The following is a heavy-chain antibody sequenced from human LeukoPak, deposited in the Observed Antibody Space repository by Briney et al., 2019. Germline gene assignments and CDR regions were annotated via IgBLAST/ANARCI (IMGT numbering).Heavy chain of an antibody. CDR2: IIPIFGTA. J-gene: IGHJ3*02. V-gene: IGHV1-69*05. CDR3: ARANLRFGELSFDFDAFNI. CDR1: GGTFSSYA. Sequence: ASVKVSCKASGGTFSSYAISWVRQAPGQGLEWMGGIIPIFGTANYAQKFQGRVTITTDESTSTAYMELSSLRSEDTAVYYCARANLRFGELSFDFDAFNIWGQGTMVTVSS. D-gene: IGHD3-10*01.